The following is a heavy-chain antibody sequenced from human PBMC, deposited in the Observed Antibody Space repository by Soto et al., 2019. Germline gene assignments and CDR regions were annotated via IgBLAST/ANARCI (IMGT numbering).Heavy chain of an antibody. CDR1: GGSISSGGYS. J-gene: IGHJ5*02. D-gene: IGHD2-2*01. Sequence: PSETLSLTCAVSGGSISSGGYSWSWIRQPPGKGLEWIGYIYHSGSTYYNPSFKSRVTISVDRSKNQFSLKLSSVTAADTAVYYCARVPDRWGQGTLVTVS. CDR3: ARVPDR. V-gene: IGHV4-30-2*01. CDR2: IYHSGST.